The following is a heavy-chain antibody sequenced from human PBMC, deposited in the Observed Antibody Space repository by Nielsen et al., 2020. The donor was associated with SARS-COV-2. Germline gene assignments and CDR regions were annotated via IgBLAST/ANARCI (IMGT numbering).Heavy chain of an antibody. CDR1: GDSISSSNW. D-gene: IGHD6-19*01. CDR2: ISAST. V-gene: IGHV3-23*01. J-gene: IGHJ4*02. Sequence: ETLSLTCAVSGDSISSSNWWSWVRQAPGTGLEWVSAISASTYYADSVKGRFTISRDNSKNTLYLQMNSLRAEDTAVYYCAKRSGYTSGWYGDYWGQGTLVTVSS. CDR3: AKRSGYTSGWYGDY.